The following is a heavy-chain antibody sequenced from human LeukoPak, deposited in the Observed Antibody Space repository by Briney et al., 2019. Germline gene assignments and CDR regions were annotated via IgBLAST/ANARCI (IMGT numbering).Heavy chain of an antibody. CDR3: AKYTAAAGSLFDY. CDR2: ISGSGGST. D-gene: IGHD6-13*01. CDR1: GFTFSSYA. Sequence: PGGSLRLSCAASGFTFSSYAMSWVRQAPGKGLEWVSAISGSGGSTYYADSVKGRFTISRDNSKNTLYLQMNGLRAEDTAVYYCAKYTAAAGSLFDYWGQGTLVTVSS. J-gene: IGHJ4*02. V-gene: IGHV3-23*01.